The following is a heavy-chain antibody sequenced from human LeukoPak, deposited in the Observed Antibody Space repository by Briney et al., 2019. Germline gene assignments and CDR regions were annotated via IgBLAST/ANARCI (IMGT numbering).Heavy chain of an antibody. V-gene: IGHV4-30-4*08. J-gene: IGHJ6*03. CDR2: IYYSGST. Sequence: SETLSLTCAVYGGSFSDYYWSWIRQPPGKGLEWIGYIYYSGSTYYNPSLKSRVTISVDTSKNQFSLKLSSVTAADTAVYYCARELSDFWSGYSVSYYMDVWGKGTTVTVSS. CDR1: GGSFSDYY. D-gene: IGHD3-3*01. CDR3: ARELSDFWSGYSVSYYMDV.